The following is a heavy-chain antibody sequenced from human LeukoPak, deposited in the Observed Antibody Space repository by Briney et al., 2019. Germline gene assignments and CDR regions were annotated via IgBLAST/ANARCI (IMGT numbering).Heavy chain of an antibody. J-gene: IGHJ4*02. CDR3: ASRKYQWYFDY. D-gene: IGHD2-2*01. CDR1: GGSISSSSYY. Sequence: PSETLSLTCTVSGGSISSSSYYWGWTRQPPGKGLEWIGSIYYSGSTYYNPSLKSRVTISVDTSKNQFSLKLSSVTAADTAVYYCASRKYQWYFDYWGQGTLVTVSS. CDR2: IYYSGST. V-gene: IGHV4-39*01.